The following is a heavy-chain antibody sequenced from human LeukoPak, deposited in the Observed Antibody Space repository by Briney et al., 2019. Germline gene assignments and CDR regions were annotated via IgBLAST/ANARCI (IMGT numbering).Heavy chain of an antibody. J-gene: IGHJ4*02. CDR1: GDSISSNY. Sequence: SETLSLTCTVSGDSISSNYWSWIRQTPTKGLEWMAYIYNTESTKYSPSLRSRLTISVDTSRNQFSLKLSSVTAADTAVYYCARGPPFDSWGQGTLVTVSS. V-gene: IGHV4-59*01. CDR2: IYNTEST. CDR3: ARGPPFDS.